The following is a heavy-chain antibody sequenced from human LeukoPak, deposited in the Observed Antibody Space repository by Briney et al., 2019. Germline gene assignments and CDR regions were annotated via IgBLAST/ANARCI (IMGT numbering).Heavy chain of an antibody. J-gene: IGHJ4*02. V-gene: IGHV3-23*01. CDR1: GFTFSSYA. CDR3: AKDMREYSYGDDY. D-gene: IGHD5-18*01. CDR2: ISGSGAYT. Sequence: PGGSLRLSCAASGFTFSSYAMTWVRQAPGEGLEWASAISGSGAYTQYADSVKGRFTISRDNSKNTLYLQMNSLRAEDTAVYYCAKDMREYSYGDDYWGQGTLVTVSS.